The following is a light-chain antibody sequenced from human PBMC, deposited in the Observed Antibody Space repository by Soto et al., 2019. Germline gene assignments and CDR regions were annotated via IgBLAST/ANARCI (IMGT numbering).Light chain of an antibody. CDR1: QSVSTS. Sequence: EVVMTQSPATLSVFPGERVTLSCRASQSVSTSLDWYQQKPGQAPRLLIYSASTSATGIPARFSGSVSGTEFTLTISSLKSEDFAVYYCQQYIHGYTFGQGTELEIK. CDR3: QQYIHGYT. J-gene: IGKJ2*01. CDR2: SAS. V-gene: IGKV3-15*01.